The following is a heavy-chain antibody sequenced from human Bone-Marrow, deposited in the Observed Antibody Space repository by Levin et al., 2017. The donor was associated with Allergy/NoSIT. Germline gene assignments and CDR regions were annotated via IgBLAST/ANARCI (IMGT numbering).Heavy chain of an antibody. J-gene: IGHJ4*02. V-gene: IGHV4-38-2*01. D-gene: IGHD2-15*01. Sequence: PSETLSLTCAVSGSSISSDYYWGWIRQPPGEGLEWIGNIYHSGSTYYNPSLKSRVTISVDTSKNQFSLKVTSVTAADTAVYYCARTLGYCSGDSCHFYFDYWGRGTLVTVSS. CDR1: GSSISSDYY. CDR2: IYHSGST. CDR3: ARTLGYCSGDSCHFYFDY.